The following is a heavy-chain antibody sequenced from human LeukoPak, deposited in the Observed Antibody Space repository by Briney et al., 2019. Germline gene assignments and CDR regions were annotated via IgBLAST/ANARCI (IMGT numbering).Heavy chain of an antibody. D-gene: IGHD1-1*01. CDR3: ARDPLYRNDGVDDSFDI. J-gene: IGHJ3*02. Sequence: GGSLRLSCAASGFSISRYWMSWVRQAPGKGLEWVADMKQDGREKNYVDSVKGRFTISRDNTKNSLYLLMNSLRVEDTAVYYCARDPLYRNDGVDDSFDIWGQGTMVTVSS. CDR1: GFSISRYW. V-gene: IGHV3-7*01. CDR2: MKQDGREK.